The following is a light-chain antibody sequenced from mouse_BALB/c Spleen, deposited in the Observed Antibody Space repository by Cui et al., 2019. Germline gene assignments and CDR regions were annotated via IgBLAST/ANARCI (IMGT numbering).Light chain of an antibody. V-gene: IGKV12-46*01. CDR1: ENIFSI. Sequence: DIQMTQCPASLSLPVGETVTITCRARENIFSILAWYQQKQEKSPQLLVYATTNLADGVPSRFSGSGSGTQYSLKINSLQSEDVGSYYCQHFWGTPWTFGGGTKLEIK. CDR2: ATT. J-gene: IGKJ1*01. CDR3: QHFWGTPWT.